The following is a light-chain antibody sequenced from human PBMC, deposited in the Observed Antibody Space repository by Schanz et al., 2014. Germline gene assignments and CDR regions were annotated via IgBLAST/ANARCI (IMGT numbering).Light chain of an antibody. CDR3: STWDDILNGQGV. J-gene: IGLJ3*02. CDR1: SSNIGSNT. V-gene: IGLV1-44*01. Sequence: QSVLTQPPSASGTPGQRVTISCSGSSSNIGSNTVNWYQQLPGTAPKLLIYRNNQRPSGVPDRFSGSRSGTSASLAISGLQSDDEADYYCSTWDDILNGQGVFGGGTKLTVL. CDR2: RNN.